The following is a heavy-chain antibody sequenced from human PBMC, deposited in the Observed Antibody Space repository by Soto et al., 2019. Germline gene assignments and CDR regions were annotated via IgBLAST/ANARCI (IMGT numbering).Heavy chain of an antibody. Sequence: GASVKVSCKASGYTFTSYYMHWVRQAPGQGLEWMGIINPSGGSTSYAQKFQGRVTMTRDTSTSTVYMELSSLRSEDTAVYYCARGGYCSSTSCYTSYYYYGMDVWGQGTTVTVSS. D-gene: IGHD2-2*02. CDR2: INPSGGST. V-gene: IGHV1-46*01. CDR3: ARGGYCSSTSCYTSYYYYGMDV. J-gene: IGHJ6*02. CDR1: GYTFTSYY.